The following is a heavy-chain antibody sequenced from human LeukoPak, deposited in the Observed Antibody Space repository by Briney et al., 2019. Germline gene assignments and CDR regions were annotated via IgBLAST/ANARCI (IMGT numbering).Heavy chain of an antibody. CDR1: GGTFSSYA. D-gene: IGHD6-6*01. CDR2: IIPIFGTA. Sequence: SVKVSCKASGGTFSSYAISWVRQAPGQGLEWMGRIIPIFGTANYAQKFQGRVTITTDESTSTAYMELCSLRSEDTAVYYCARRSSSSGGFDYWGQGTLVTVSS. J-gene: IGHJ4*02. V-gene: IGHV1-69*05. CDR3: ARRSSSSGGFDY.